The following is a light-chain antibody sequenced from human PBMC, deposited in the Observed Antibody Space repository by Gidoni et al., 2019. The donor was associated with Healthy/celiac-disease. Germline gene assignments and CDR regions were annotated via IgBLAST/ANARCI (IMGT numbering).Light chain of an antibody. J-gene: IGKJ4*01. Sequence: EVVLTQSAGTLSLSPGERATLSCRASPSVISSYLAWYQQKPGQAPRLLIYGASSRATGIPDRFSGSGSGTDFTLTISRLEPEDFAVYYCQQYDSWPLTFGGGTKVEIK. CDR1: PSVISSY. V-gene: IGKV3-20*01. CDR3: QQYDSWPLT. CDR2: GAS.